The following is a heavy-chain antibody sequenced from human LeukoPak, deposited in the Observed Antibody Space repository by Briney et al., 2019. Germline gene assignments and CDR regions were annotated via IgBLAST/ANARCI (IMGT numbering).Heavy chain of an antibody. D-gene: IGHD1-26*01. J-gene: IGHJ4*02. V-gene: IGHV3-30*04. CDR2: ISYDGSNK. CDR3: ARRGYHDYSGFDY. Sequence: PGGSLRLSCAASGFTFSSYAMHWVRQAPGKGLEWVAVISYDGSNKYYADSVKGRFTISRDNSKNTLYLQMNSLRAEDTAVYYCARRGYHDYSGFDYWGQGTLVTVSS. CDR1: GFTFSSYA.